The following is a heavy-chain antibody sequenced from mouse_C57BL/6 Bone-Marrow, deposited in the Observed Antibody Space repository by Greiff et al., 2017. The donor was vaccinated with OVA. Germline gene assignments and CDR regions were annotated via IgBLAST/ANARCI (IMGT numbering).Heavy chain of an antibody. J-gene: IGHJ1*03. CDR3: TTCGGYAWYFDV. CDR2: IDPENGDT. D-gene: IGHD2-2*01. V-gene: IGHV14-4*01. Sequence: VQLKQSGAELVRPGASVKLSCTASGFNIKDDYMHWVKQRPEQGLEWIGWIDPENGDTEYASKFQGKATITADTSSNTAYLQLSSPTSEDTAVYYCTTCGGYAWYFDVWGTGTTVTVSS. CDR1: GFNIKDDY.